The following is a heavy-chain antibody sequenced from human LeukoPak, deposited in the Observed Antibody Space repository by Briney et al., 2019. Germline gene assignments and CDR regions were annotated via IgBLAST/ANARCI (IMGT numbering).Heavy chain of an antibody. CDR1: GYSFPDYW. V-gene: IGHV5-51*01. CDR2: IYPGDSET. CDR3: ARRARGSGRYQKFYYQYYGMDV. J-gene: IGHJ6*02. Sequence: GESLKISCKGSGYSFPDYWIGWVRQPPGKGLEWMGIIYPGDSETTYSPPFQGQVTISADKSISTAYLQWSSLKASDTAMYYCARRARGSGRYQKFYYQYYGMDVWGQGTTVTVSS. D-gene: IGHD3-10*01.